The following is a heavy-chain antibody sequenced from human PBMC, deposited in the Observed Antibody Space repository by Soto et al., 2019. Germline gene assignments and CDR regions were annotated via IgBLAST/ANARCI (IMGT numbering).Heavy chain of an antibody. D-gene: IGHD6-13*01. J-gene: IGHJ6*02. CDR2: IYHSGST. Sequence: PSETLSLTCAVSCCSISSSNWWSWVRQPPGKGLEWIGEIYHSGSTNYNPSLKSRVTISVDKSKNQFSLKLSSVTAADTAVYYCATFITPPSYSSPLRLYYYYYGMDVWGQGTTVTVPS. CDR3: ATFITPPSYSSPLRLYYYYYGMDV. V-gene: IGHV4-4*02. CDR1: CCSISSSNW.